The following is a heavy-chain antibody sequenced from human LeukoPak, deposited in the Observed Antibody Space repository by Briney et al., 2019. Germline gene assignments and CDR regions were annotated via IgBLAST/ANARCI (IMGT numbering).Heavy chain of an antibody. CDR3: AKTRLVVVAATLGYFDY. CDR2: ISGSGGST. J-gene: IGHJ4*02. Sequence: GGSLRLSCAASGFTFSSYAMSWVRQAPGKGLEWVSAISGSGGSTYYADSVKGRFTSSRDNSKNTLYLQMNSLRAEDTAVYYCAKTRLVVVAATLGYFDYWGQGTLVTVSS. V-gene: IGHV3-23*01. D-gene: IGHD2-15*01. CDR1: GFTFSSYA.